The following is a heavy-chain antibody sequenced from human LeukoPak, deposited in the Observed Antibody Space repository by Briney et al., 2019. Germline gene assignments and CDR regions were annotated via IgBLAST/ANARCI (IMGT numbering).Heavy chain of an antibody. Sequence: GGSLRLSCATSGFTFSSYAMHWVRQAPGKGLEWVAVISYDGSNKYYADSVKGRFTISRDNSKNTLYLQMNSLRAEDTAVYYCAREKTETFDYWGQGTLVTVSS. J-gene: IGHJ4*02. CDR2: ISYDGSNK. CDR1: GFTFSSYA. V-gene: IGHV3-30-3*01. D-gene: IGHD5-24*01. CDR3: AREKTETFDY.